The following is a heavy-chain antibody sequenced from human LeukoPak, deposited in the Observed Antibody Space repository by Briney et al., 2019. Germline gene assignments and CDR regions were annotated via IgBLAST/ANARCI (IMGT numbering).Heavy chain of an antibody. J-gene: IGHJ6*02. Sequence: GRSLRLSYTASGFTFGDYAMSWVRQAPGKGLEWVGFIRSKAYGGTTEYAASVKGRFTISRDDSKSIAYLQMNSLKTEDTAVYYCTRTVEHGVIGGYYYYYGMDVWGQGTTVTVSS. CDR3: TRTVEHGVIGGYYYYYGMDV. D-gene: IGHD3-10*01. CDR1: GFTFGDYA. V-gene: IGHV3-49*04. CDR2: IRSKAYGGTT.